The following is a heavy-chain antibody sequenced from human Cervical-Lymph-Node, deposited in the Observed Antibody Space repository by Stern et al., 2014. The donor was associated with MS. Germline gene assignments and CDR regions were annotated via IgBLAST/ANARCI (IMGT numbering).Heavy chain of an antibody. CDR1: GFSFSRYA. V-gene: IGHV3-33*01. D-gene: IGHD6-13*01. CDR2: IWYDGSNP. CDR3: ASAYSSSHYYFDY. Sequence: VQLVESGGGVVQPGRSLRLSCAASGFSFSRYAMHWVRQAPGQGLEWVALIWYDGSNPYYADSVTGRFTISRDNFKNTLYLQMNSLRAEDTAVYYCASAYSSSHYYFDYWGQGTLVTVSS. J-gene: IGHJ4*02.